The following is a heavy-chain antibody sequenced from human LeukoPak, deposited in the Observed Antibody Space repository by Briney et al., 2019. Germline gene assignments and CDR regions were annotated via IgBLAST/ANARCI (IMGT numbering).Heavy chain of an antibody. Sequence: GGSLRLSCAGSGFTFSNYGMHWVRQAPGKGPEWVAVISYDGTNKYYADSVKGRFTISRDNSKNTVYLQMNSLRAEDTAVYYCARVRYCSGGSCYYYYGMDVWGQGTTVTVSS. J-gene: IGHJ6*02. V-gene: IGHV3-30*03. CDR2: ISYDGTNK. CDR3: ARVRYCSGGSCYYYYGMDV. CDR1: GFTFSNYG. D-gene: IGHD2-15*01.